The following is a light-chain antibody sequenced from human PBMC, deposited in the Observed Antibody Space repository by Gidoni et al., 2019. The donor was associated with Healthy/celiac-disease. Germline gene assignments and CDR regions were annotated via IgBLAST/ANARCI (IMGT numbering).Light chain of an antibody. CDR2: KAS. Sequence: DIQMTQSPSTLSASVGDRVTITCRASQSISSWLAWYQQKPGKAPKLLIYKASSLESGVPSRFSGSGSGTEFTLTISSLQPDDFATYYCQQYNTQVTFXPXTKVEIK. V-gene: IGKV1-5*03. CDR3: QQYNTQVT. CDR1: QSISSW. J-gene: IGKJ3*01.